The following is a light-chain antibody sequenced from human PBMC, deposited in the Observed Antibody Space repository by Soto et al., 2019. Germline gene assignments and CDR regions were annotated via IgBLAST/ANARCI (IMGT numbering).Light chain of an antibody. J-gene: IGKJ4*01. CDR3: QQHGSSPLT. Sequence: EIVVTQSPGTLSLSPGERATLSCRASQSVSSSYLAWYQQKPGQAPRLLIYGASSRATGIPDRFSGSGSGTDFTLTISRLEPVDFAVYYCQQHGSSPLTFGGGTKVELK. CDR2: GAS. V-gene: IGKV3-20*01. CDR1: QSVSSSY.